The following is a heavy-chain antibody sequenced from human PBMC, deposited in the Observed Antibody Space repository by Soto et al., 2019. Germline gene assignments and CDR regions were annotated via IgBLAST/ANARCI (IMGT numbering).Heavy chain of an antibody. CDR2: IIPIFGTA. CDR1: GGTFSSYA. V-gene: IGHV1-69*13. J-gene: IGHJ4*02. Sequence: GASVKVSCKASGGTFSSYAISWVRQAPGQGLEWMVGIIPIFGTANYAQKFQGRVTITADESTSTAYMELSSLRSEDTAVYYCARVLTYHIAVAGDNFDFSGQGTLVTVSS. CDR3: ARVLTYHIAVAGDNFDF. D-gene: IGHD6-19*01.